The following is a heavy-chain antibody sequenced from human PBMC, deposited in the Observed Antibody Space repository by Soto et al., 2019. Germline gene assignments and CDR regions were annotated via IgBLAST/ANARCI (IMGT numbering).Heavy chain of an antibody. V-gene: IGHV4-39*01. CDR2: IYFSGST. D-gene: IGHD4-17*01. CDR3: AKYQAGAH. Sequence: QLQLQESGPGLVKPSETLSLTCTVSGVSINNSRSYWGWIRQSPGKGLEWIGSIYFSGSTPYNPSLKSRVTTVVDTSKNQCSLRLSSVTAADTAVYYCAKYQAGAHWGQGTLVPVPS. CDR1: GVSINNSRSY. J-gene: IGHJ4*02.